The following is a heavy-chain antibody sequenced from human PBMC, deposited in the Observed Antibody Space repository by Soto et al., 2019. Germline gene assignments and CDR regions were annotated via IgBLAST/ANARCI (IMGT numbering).Heavy chain of an antibody. V-gene: IGHV4-59*04. CDR3: ARSRGIAVAGTVFDY. CDR1: RGPISSFY. D-gene: IGHD6-19*01. CDR2: IYYSGST. Sequence: PSEPLSLTCTVSRGPISSFYWAWIRKPPGKGLEWIGNIYYSGSTYYNPSLKGRVTISVDTSKNQFSLKLSSVTAADTAVYYCARSRGIAVAGTVFDYWGQGTLVTVSS. J-gene: IGHJ4*02.